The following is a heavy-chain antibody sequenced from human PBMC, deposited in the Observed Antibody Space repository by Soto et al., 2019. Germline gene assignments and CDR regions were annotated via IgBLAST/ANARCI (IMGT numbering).Heavy chain of an antibody. CDR2: ISAYNGNT. Sequence: ASVKVSCKASGYTFTSYGISWVRQAPGQGLEWMGWISAYNGNTNYAQKLQGRVTMTTDTSTSTAYMELRSLRSDDTAVYYCGREADYSSSWYMGWFDPWGQGTLVTVSP. CDR1: GYTFTSYG. V-gene: IGHV1-18*01. J-gene: IGHJ5*02. CDR3: GREADYSSSWYMGWFDP. D-gene: IGHD6-13*01.